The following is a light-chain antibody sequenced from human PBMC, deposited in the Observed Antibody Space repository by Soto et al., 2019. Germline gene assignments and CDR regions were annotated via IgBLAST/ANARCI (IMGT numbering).Light chain of an antibody. Sequence: EVVLTQSPGTLSLSPGERATLSCRASQSDANTYLAWYQQKPGQAPRLLIYGASRRATGIPDRFSGSGSGTDFTLTITRLEPDDFAVYYCQDYGSSRTFGQGNKVDIK. V-gene: IGKV3-20*01. CDR3: QDYGSSRT. J-gene: IGKJ1*01. CDR2: GAS. CDR1: QSDANTY.